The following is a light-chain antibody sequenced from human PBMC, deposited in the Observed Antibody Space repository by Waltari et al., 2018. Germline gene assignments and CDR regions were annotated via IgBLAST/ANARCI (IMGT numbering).Light chain of an antibody. CDR2: DVS. CDR1: SSDVCGYNY. CDR3: SSYTSSSTLV. Sequence: QSALTQPASVSGSPGQSITIFCTGTSSDVCGYNYVSWYQQHPGKAPKLVIYDVSYWPSGVSNRFSGSKSGNTASLTISGLQAEDEADYYCSSYTSSSTLVFGGGTKLTVL. J-gene: IGLJ2*01. V-gene: IGLV2-14*03.